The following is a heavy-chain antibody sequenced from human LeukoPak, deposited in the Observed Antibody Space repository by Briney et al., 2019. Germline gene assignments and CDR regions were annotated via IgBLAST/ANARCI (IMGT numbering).Heavy chain of an antibody. J-gene: IGHJ6*03. CDR3: ARHVKKYSSSSIYYYMDV. D-gene: IGHD6-6*01. CDR2: IYPGDSDT. V-gene: IGHV5-51*01. CDR1: GYSFTSYW. Sequence: GESLKISCKGSGYSFTSYWIGWVRQMPGKGLEWMGIIYPGDSDTRYSPSFQGQVTISADKSISTAYLQWSSLKASDTAMYYCARHVKKYSSSSIYYYMDVWGKGTTVTVSS.